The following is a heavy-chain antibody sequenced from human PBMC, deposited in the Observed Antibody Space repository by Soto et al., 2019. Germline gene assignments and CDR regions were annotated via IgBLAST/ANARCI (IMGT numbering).Heavy chain of an antibody. D-gene: IGHD1-20*01. J-gene: IGHJ4*02. CDR1: GFPFDSYV. CDR2: TYYDASKQ. V-gene: IGHV3-30*18. CDR3: PNILTGPTNY. Sequence: QVQLVESGGGVVLPGTSLKLSCAASGFPFDSYVMHWVRQAPGKGLEWVASTYYDASKQYYADSVKGRFTISRDNSKNTVSLQMNSLRPEDTSVYYCPNILTGPTNYWGQGTQVAVSS.